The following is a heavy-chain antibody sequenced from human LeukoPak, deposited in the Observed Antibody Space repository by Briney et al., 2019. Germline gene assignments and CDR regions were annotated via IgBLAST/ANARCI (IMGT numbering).Heavy chain of an antibody. J-gene: IGHJ3*02. D-gene: IGHD2-15*01. CDR2: IYTSGST. Sequence: SETLSLTCTVSGGSISSYYWSWIRQPAGKGLEWIGRIYTSGSTNYNPSLKSRVTMSVDTSKNQFSLKLSSVTAADTAVYYCARDIVVVVAQRDDSFDIWGQGTMVTVSS. V-gene: IGHV4-4*07. CDR3: ARDIVVVVAQRDDSFDI. CDR1: GGSISSYY.